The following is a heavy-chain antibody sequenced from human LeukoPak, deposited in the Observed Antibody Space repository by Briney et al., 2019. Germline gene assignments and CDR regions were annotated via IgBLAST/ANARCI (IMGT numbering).Heavy chain of an antibody. CDR2: IYYSGST. CDR1: GGSISSSSYY. V-gene: IGHV4-39*07. CDR3: ARGREMATTRPRVPWKY. Sequence: SETLSLTCTVTGGSISSSSYYWGWIRQPPGKGLEWIGSIYYSGSTYYNPSLKSRVTISVDTSKNQFSLKLSSVTAADTAVYYCARGREMATTRPRVPWKYWGQGTLVTVSS. J-gene: IGHJ4*02. D-gene: IGHD5-24*01.